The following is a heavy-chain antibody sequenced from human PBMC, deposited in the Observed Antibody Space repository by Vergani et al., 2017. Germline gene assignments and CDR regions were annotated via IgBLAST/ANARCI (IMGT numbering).Heavy chain of an antibody. CDR2: ISYDGDTT. D-gene: IGHD1-26*01. CDR3: AKDFRMGGVDYYYYMDV. J-gene: IGHJ6*03. CDR1: GFSFSTYG. V-gene: IGHV3-30*18. Sequence: QVQLVESGGGVVQPGGSLRLSCAASGFSFSTYGMHWVRQAPGRGLEWVALISYDGDTTYYEDSVKGRFTISRDNSKNTLFLQMHSLRVEDTALYYCAKDFRMGGVDYYYYMDVWGKGTTVTVSS.